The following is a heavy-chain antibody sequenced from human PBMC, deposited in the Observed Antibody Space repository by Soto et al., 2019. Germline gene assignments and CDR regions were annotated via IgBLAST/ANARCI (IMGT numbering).Heavy chain of an antibody. V-gene: IGHV3-48*03. CDR1: EFTFSNYE. J-gene: IGHJ4*02. CDR3: ARDNRGTFDY. CDR2: ISYTGSTI. Sequence: GGSLRLSCVGSEFTFSNYEMNWVRQAPGKGLEWVSYISYTGSTIYYADSVRGRFTISRDNSKNSLYLQMNSLRAEDTAVYFCARDNRGTFDYWGQGALVTVSS. D-gene: IGHD7-27*01.